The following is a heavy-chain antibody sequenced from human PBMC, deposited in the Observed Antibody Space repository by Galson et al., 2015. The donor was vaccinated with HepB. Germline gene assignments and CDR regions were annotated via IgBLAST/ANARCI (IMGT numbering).Heavy chain of an antibody. Sequence: SVKVSCKAPGDSFSIYAMSWVRQAPGQGLGWMGEISPILGIPNYAQKFQDRVTITADKSTGTAFMELGSLRSEDTAVYYCARADDFWSGYRDAGTSRWFDSWGQGTLVIVSS. V-gene: IGHV1-69*10. CDR2: ISPILGIP. J-gene: IGHJ5*01. CDR1: GDSFSIYA. D-gene: IGHD3-3*01. CDR3: ARADDFWSGYRDAGTSRWFDS.